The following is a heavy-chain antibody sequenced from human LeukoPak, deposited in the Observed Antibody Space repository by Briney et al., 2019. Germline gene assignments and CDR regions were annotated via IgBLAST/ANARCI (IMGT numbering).Heavy chain of an antibody. Sequence: LETLSLTCTVSGGSISHYYWSWIRQPPGKGLEWIGYIYYSGSTNYNPSLKSRVTISVDTSKNQFSLKLSSVTAADTAVYYCARGYYDSSGYLISYNWFDPWGQGTLVTVSS. D-gene: IGHD3-22*01. CDR3: ARGYYDSSGYLISYNWFDP. V-gene: IGHV4-59*01. CDR1: GGSISHYY. J-gene: IGHJ5*02. CDR2: IYYSGST.